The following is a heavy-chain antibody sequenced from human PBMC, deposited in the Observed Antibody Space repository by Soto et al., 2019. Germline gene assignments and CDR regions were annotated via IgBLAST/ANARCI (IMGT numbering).Heavy chain of an antibody. CDR2: ISGSGGSA. V-gene: IGHV3-23*01. CDR3: AKASDYDDILTGLH. J-gene: IGHJ4*02. D-gene: IGHD3-9*01. CDR1: GFTFSSYA. Sequence: EVQLLESGGGLVQPGGSLRFSCAASGFTFSSYAMSWVRQAPGKGLECLSTISGSGGSAYYADSVKGRFTITRDNSKNTLHLQMNSLRAEDTAVYYCAKASDYDDILTGLHWGQGTLVTVSA.